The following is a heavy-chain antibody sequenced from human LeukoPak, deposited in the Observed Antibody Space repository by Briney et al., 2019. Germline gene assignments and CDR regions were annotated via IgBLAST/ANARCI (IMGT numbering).Heavy chain of an antibody. CDR2: IHPGDSSA. CDR3: ARELWGNLDY. D-gene: IGHD2-21*01. V-gene: IGHV5-51*01. Sequence: GESLKISCKGSGYSLTSYLIAWVRQMPGKGLEWMGIIHPGDSSARYSPSFQGQVTISVDKSISTAYLQWNSLKASDTAMYYCARELWGNLDYWGQGTLVTVSS. CDR1: GYSLTSYL. J-gene: IGHJ4*02.